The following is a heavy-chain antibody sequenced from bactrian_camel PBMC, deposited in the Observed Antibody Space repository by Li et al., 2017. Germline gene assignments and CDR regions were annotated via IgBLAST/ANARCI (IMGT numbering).Heavy chain of an antibody. J-gene: IGHJ4*01. CDR3: AARLCWFGEYSY. CDR1: GDAVNSLC. V-gene: IGHV3S1*01. CDR2: LFTGSGRS. Sequence: QLVESGGGSVQAGGSLRLTCKASGDAVNSLCMAWFRQAPGKEREGVAALFTGSGRSAYADSVKGRFTIARGNDKNSVYLELNSLEPEVTAMYYCAARLCWFGEYSYWGQGTQVTVS. D-gene: IGHD1*01.